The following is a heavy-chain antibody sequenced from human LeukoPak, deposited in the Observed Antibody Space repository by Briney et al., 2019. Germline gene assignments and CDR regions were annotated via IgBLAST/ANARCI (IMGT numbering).Heavy chain of an antibody. V-gene: IGHV3-30*18. CDR2: ISYDGSNK. D-gene: IGHD1-26*01. CDR3: AKTVGANKNYFDY. J-gene: IGHJ4*02. Sequence: PGRSLRLSCAASGFTFSSYGMHWVRQAPGKGLEWVAVISYDGSNKYYADSVKGRFTISRDNSKNTLYLQMNSLRAEDTAVYYCAKTVGANKNYFDYWGQGTLVTVSS. CDR1: GFTFSSYG.